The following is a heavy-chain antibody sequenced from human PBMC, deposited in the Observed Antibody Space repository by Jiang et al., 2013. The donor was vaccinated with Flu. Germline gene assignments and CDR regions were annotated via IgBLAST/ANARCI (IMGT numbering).Heavy chain of an antibody. CDR1: GGSISSYY. Sequence: GPGLVKPSETLSLTCTVSGGSISSYYWSWIRQPPGKGLEWIGYIYYSGSTNYNPSLKSRVTISVDTSKNQFSLKLSSVTAADTAVYYCARDGQSGWFIFDYWGQGTLVTVSS. V-gene: IGHV4-59*01. D-gene: IGHD6-19*01. CDR2: IYYSGST. CDR3: ARDGQSGWFIFDY. J-gene: IGHJ4*02.